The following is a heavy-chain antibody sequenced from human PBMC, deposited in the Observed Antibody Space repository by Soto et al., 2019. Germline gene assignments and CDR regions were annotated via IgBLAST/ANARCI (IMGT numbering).Heavy chain of an antibody. Sequence: EVQLLESGGGLVQPGGSLRLSCAASGFTFSRFGMSWVRQAPGKGLEWVSGISGGGNPTYYSDSVKGRFTISRDSATNTLYLKINILRTEDTAVYYGAKDITYDSSAYDSWGQGTLVTVSS. CDR3: AKDITYDSSAYDS. D-gene: IGHD3-22*01. V-gene: IGHV3-23*01. CDR2: ISGGGNPT. CDR1: GFTFSRFG. J-gene: IGHJ4*02.